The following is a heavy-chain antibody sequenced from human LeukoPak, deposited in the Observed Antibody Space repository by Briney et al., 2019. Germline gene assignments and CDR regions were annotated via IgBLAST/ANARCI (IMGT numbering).Heavy chain of an antibody. CDR2: INSDGRST. D-gene: IGHD2/OR15-2a*01. CDR1: GFTFSGSW. CDR3: ARAIGLDFDF. Sequence: PGGSLRLSCIASGFTFSGSWMHWVRQVPGKGLEWVSRINSDGRSTAYADSVKGRFTISRDNAKTMLYLQMNSLRADDTAMYYCARAIGLDFDFWGQGTLVTVSS. J-gene: IGHJ4*02. V-gene: IGHV3-74*01.